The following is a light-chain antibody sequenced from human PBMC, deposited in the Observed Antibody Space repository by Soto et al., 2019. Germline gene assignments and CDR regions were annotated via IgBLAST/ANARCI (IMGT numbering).Light chain of an antibody. Sequence: EVLMTQSQGTLSVSPGERVTVSCRASQSIGSNLAWYQQKPCQAPRLLIYGASTRVVGVPDRFSGGRSGTEFTLTISSLQSEDIAVYFCQQYNDWPPDTFGQGTKLEIK. J-gene: IGKJ2*01. CDR2: GAS. CDR1: QSIGSN. V-gene: IGKV3-15*01. CDR3: QQYNDWPPDT.